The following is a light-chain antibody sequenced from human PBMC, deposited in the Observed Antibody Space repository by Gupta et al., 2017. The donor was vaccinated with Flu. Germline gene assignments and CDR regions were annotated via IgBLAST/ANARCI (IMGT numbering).Light chain of an antibody. CDR1: SSDVAGYNY. V-gene: IGLV2-11*01. Sequence: VTISCTGTSSDVAGYNYVSWYQLHPGEAPKLMIYDVNKRPSGVPDRFSGSKSGYTASLTISGLQAEDEADYYCCSFAGSYTKYVFGTGTKVTVL. CDR2: DVN. CDR3: CSFAGSYTKYV. J-gene: IGLJ1*01.